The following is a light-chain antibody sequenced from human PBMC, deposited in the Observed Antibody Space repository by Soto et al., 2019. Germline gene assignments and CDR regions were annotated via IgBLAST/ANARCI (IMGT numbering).Light chain of an antibody. V-gene: IGKV3-20*01. CDR2: GAS. CDR1: QSVTTSY. Sequence: ELVLTQSPGTLSLSPGERATLSCRASQSVTTSYLAWYQQKPGQATRLLIYGASIRASDIPKMFSGSGSGTNIPITISRLEPDDVALYYCQHYGSPCTFGQGTKVEIK. J-gene: IGKJ1*01. CDR3: QHYGSPCT.